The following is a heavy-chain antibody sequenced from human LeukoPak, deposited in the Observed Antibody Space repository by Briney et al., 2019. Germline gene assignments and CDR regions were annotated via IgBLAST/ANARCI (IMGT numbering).Heavy chain of an antibody. CDR2: IIPIFGTA. D-gene: IGHD3-10*02. CDR3: ARGLMFGTPSEFDP. CDR1: GGTFSSYA. J-gene: IGHJ5*02. Sequence: GASVKVSCKASGGTFSSYAISWVRQAPGQGLEWMGGIIPIFGTANYAQKFQGRVTITADESTSTAYMELSSLRSGDTAVYYCARGLMFGTPSEFDPWGQGTLVTVSS. V-gene: IGHV1-69*13.